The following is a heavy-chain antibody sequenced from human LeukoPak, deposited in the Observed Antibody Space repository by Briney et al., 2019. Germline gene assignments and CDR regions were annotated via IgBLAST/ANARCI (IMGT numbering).Heavy chain of an antibody. V-gene: IGHV3-66*01. CDR3: ARVPSYYYDSSGYSDFDY. CDR2: IYSGGST. D-gene: IGHD3-22*01. CDR1: GFTFSDYY. J-gene: IGHJ4*02. Sequence: GGSLRLSCAASGFTFSDYYMSWVRQAPGKGLEWVSVIYSGGSTYYADSVKGRFTISRDNSKNTLYLQMNSLRAEDTAVYYCARVPSYYYDSSGYSDFDYWGQGTLVTVSS.